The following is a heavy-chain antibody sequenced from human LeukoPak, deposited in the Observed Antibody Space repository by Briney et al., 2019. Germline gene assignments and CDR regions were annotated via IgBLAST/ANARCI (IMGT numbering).Heavy chain of an antibody. Sequence: PSKTLSLTCAVSGGSISSSNWWSWVRQPPGKGLEWIGEIYHSGSTNYNASLKSRVTISIDKSKNQFSLKLSSVTAADTAVYYCARGRDISSWYPFDCWGQGTLVTVSS. V-gene: IGHV4-4*02. CDR2: IYHSGST. CDR1: GGSISSSNW. J-gene: IGHJ4*02. CDR3: ARGRDISSWYPFDC. D-gene: IGHD6-13*01.